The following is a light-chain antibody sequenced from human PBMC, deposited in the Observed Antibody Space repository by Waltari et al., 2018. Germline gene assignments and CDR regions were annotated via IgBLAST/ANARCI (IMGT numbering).Light chain of an antibody. V-gene: IGLV2-23*02. Sequence: QSALTQPASVSGSPGQSITISCTGSSSDIGSYNVVSWYQHHPGKAHKLVIYEVINRPSGVSNRFSGSKSGNTASLTISGLQAEDEADYYCCSYAGSVVFGGGTKLTVL. J-gene: IGLJ2*01. CDR1: SSDIGSYNV. CDR3: CSYAGSVV. CDR2: EVI.